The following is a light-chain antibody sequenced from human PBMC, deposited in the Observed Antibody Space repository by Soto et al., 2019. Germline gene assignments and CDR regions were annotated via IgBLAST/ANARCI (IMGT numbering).Light chain of an antibody. Sequence: EIVMTQSPATVSVSPGERATLSCRASQSVSSNFAWYQQKPGQAPRLLIYDAPTRATGIPAKFSGSGSGTEFTLTTSSLQSEDFVAYYCQQDSYWPRTFGQGTKVEIK. CDR3: QQDSYWPRT. J-gene: IGKJ1*01. CDR1: QSVSSN. CDR2: DAP. V-gene: IGKV3-15*01.